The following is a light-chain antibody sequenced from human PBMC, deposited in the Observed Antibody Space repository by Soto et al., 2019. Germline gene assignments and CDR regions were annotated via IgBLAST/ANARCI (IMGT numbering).Light chain of an antibody. CDR2: EVS. CDR3: QSYDSSLSGRV. J-gene: IGLJ3*02. CDR1: SSDVGAYNF. V-gene: IGLV2-8*01. Sequence: QSALTQPPSASGSPGQSVTISCTGTSSDVGAYNFVSWYQQHPGKAPKLLISEVSKCSSGVPDRFSGSKSGNTASLTVSGLQADDEATYYCQSYDSSLSGRVFGGGTKLTVL.